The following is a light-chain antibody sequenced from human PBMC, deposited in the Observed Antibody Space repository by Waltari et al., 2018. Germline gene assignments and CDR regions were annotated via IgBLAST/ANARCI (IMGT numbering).Light chain of an antibody. CDR2: ASS. CDR1: QNINNN. V-gene: IGKV1-39*01. J-gene: IGKJ3*01. CDR3: QQSSSSPIT. Sequence: IQMTQSPTPLPASVGDRVIITCRASQNINNNLNWYQQKQGKAPKLLIYASSNLQGGVPSRFSSDRAGTDFTLTISTLQPEDVATDYCQQSSSSPITFGPGTKVEVK.